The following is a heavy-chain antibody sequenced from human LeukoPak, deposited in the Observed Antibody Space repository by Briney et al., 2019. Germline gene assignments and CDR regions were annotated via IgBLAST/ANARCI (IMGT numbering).Heavy chain of an antibody. J-gene: IGHJ4*02. D-gene: IGHD6-19*01. V-gene: IGHV3-7*04. Sequence: PGGSLRLSCAASGLTLSRNLMNWVRQAPGKGLEWVANIKQDGSAKYYANSVKGRFTISRDDAKNSLYLEMNSLRAEDTAVYYCAGGGGWVFDFWGQGTLVTVSS. CDR1: GLTLSRNL. CDR2: IKQDGSAK. CDR3: AGGGGWVFDF.